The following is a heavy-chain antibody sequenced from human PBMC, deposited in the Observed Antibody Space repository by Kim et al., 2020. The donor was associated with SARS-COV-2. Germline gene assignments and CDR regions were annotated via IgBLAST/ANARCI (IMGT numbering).Heavy chain of an antibody. CDR1: GFTVSSSY. Sequence: GGSLRLSCAASGFTVSSSYMSWVRQAPGKGLEWVSVIYRDGNTYYADSVKGRFIISRDNSTNTLYLQMNSLRAEDTAVYYCARDCCSGNWFFRWCQGTLVTVPS. CDR3: ARDCCSGNWFFR. D-gene: IGHD2-15*01. J-gene: IGHJ5*02. V-gene: IGHV3-53*01. CDR2: IYRDGNT.